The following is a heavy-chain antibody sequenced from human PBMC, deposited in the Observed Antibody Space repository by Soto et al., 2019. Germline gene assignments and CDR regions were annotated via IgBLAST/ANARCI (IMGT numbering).Heavy chain of an antibody. D-gene: IGHD2-2*02. CDR2: IYIGDSDT. Sequence: GESLKISCKGSGYSFTDYWIGWVRQMPGNGLEWMGIIYIGDSDTRYSPSFQGQVTISADKSISTAYLQWSSLKASDTAMYYCARQTYCSSTICYTVDXLGQGTRVTVSX. J-gene: IGHJ4*02. CDR1: GYSFTDYW. V-gene: IGHV5-51*01. CDR3: ARQTYCSSTICYTVDX.